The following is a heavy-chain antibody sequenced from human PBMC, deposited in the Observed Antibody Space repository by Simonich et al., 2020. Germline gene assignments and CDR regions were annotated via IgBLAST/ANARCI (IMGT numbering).Heavy chain of an antibody. Sequence: QVQLQESGPGLVKPSETLSLTCTVSGGSNSSYYWSWIRQPPGKVLEWIGYIYYSGSTTSNPSLKSRVTISVDTSKNQFSLKLSSVTAEDTAVYYCARLPDYWGQGTLVTVSS. CDR3: ARLPDY. V-gene: IGHV4-59*08. J-gene: IGHJ4*02. CDR2: IYYSGST. CDR1: GGSNSSYY.